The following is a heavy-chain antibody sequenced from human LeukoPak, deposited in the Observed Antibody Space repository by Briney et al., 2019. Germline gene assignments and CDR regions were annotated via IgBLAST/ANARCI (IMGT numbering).Heavy chain of an antibody. J-gene: IGHJ4*02. V-gene: IGHV3-7*04. CDR1: GFTFSSYW. CDR2: IDQDGNEK. D-gene: IGHD5-24*01. CDR3: ARGDAFSGDY. Sequence: GGSLRLSCAASGFTFSSYWMTWVRQAPGKGLEWVANIDQDGNEKYYVDSVRGRFTISRDNAKNSLYVQMDSLRVEDTAVYYCARGDAFSGDYWGRGTLVTVSS.